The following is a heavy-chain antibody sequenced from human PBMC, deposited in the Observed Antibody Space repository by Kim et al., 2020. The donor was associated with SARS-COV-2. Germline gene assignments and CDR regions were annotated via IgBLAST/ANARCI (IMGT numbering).Heavy chain of an antibody. Sequence: KRRITISVDTSKNQFSLKLSSVTAADTAVYYCAREYRDITIFGVVIRDGMDVWGQGTTVTVSS. D-gene: IGHD3-3*01. V-gene: IGHV4-31*02. J-gene: IGHJ6*02. CDR3: AREYRDITIFGVVIRDGMDV.